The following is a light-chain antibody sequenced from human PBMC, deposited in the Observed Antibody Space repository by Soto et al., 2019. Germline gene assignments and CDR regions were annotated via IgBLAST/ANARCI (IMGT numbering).Light chain of an antibody. CDR2: GAS. J-gene: IGKJ4*01. V-gene: IGKV3-20*01. Sequence: EIVLTQSPGTLSLSPVERATLSCRASQSVSSSYLAWYQQKPGQAPRLLIYGASSRATVIPDRFSGSGSGTDFTLTISRLEPEDFAVYYCQQYGSSPLTFGGGTKVDI. CDR3: QQYGSSPLT. CDR1: QSVSSSY.